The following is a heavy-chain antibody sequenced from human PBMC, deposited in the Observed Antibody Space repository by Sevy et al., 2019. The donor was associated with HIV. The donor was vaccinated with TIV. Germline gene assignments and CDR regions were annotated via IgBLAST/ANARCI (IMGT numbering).Heavy chain of an antibody. J-gene: IGHJ6*02. CDR1: GFTFSNYN. D-gene: IGHD5-12*01. CDR2: ISSSSNTI. V-gene: IGHV3-48*01. CDR3: AREGGYSDQGMDV. Sequence: GGSLRLSCAASGFTFSNYNMNWVRQAPGKGLEWASYISSSSNTIYYADSVKGRFTISRDNDKNSLYLEMYSLRAEDTAVYYCAREGGYSDQGMDVWGLGTTVTVSS.